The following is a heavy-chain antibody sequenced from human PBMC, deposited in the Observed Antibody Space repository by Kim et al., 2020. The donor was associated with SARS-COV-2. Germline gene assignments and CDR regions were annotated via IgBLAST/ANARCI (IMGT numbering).Heavy chain of an antibody. CDR1: GFTFSSYA. V-gene: IGHV3-23*01. J-gene: IGHJ4*02. CDR2: ISGSGGST. Sequence: GGSLRLSCAASGFTFSSYAMSWVRQAPGKGLEWVSAISGSGGSTYYADSVKGRFTISRDNSKNTLYLQMNSLRAEDTAVYYCAKQLRITMVRGVIRTATSFDYWGQGTLVTVSS. CDR3: AKQLRITMVRGVIRTATSFDY. D-gene: IGHD3-10*01.